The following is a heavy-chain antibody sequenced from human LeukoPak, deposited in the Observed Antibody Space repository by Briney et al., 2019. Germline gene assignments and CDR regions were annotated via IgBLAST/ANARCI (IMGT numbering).Heavy chain of an antibody. V-gene: IGHV4-4*07. CDR1: GGSISSYY. D-gene: IGHD7-27*01. J-gene: IGHJ3*02. CDR3: ARDNPISDELGQTGFAAFDI. CDR2: IYTSGST. Sequence: SETLSLTCTVSGGSISSYYWSWIRQPAGKGLEWIGRIYTSGSTNYNPSLKSRVTMSVDTSKNQFSLKLNSVTAADTAVYYCARDNPISDELGQTGFAAFDIWGQGTMVTVSS.